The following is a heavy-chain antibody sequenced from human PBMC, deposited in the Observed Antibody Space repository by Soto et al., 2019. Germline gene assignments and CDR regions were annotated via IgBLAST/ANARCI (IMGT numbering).Heavy chain of an antibody. V-gene: IGHV3-23*01. CDR2: ISGSGGST. J-gene: IGHJ4*02. D-gene: IGHD6-13*01. Sequence: AGGSLRLSCAASGFTFSSYAMSWVRQAPGKGLEWVSAISGSGGSTYYADSVKGRFTISRDNSKNTLYLQMNSLRAEDTAVYYCAKVLASSSRTLAVDYWGQGTLVTVSS. CDR3: AKVLASSSRTLAVDY. CDR1: GFTFSSYA.